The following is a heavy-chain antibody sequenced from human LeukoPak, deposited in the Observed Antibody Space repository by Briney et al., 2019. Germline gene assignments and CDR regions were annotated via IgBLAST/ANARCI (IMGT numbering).Heavy chain of an antibody. V-gene: IGHV3-30*02. Sequence: GGSLRLSCAASGFSFSSYGMHWVRQAPGKGLGWVTFIRYDGSNKYYADSVKGRFTISRDNSKNTLYLQMNSLRAEDTAVYYCAKEIGAARPRYYFEYWGQGTLVTVSS. CDR3: AKEIGAARPRYYFEY. CDR1: GFSFSSYG. D-gene: IGHD6-6*01. CDR2: IRYDGSNK. J-gene: IGHJ4*02.